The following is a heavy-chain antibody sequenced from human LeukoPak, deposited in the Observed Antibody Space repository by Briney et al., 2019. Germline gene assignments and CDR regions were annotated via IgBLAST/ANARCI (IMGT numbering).Heavy chain of an antibody. CDR3: ARSCCGGDCGGYLDL. CDR2: ISIYNGNT. D-gene: IGHD2-21*02. Sequence: ASVKVSCKASGYTFTNHGITWLRQATGQGLEWMGWISIYNGNTDYGQNLRRRVAMTIDTSTSTAYMELRGLRSDDTAVYYCARSCCGGDCGGYLDLWGRGTLVTVSS. J-gene: IGHJ2*01. V-gene: IGHV1-18*04. CDR1: GYTFTNHG.